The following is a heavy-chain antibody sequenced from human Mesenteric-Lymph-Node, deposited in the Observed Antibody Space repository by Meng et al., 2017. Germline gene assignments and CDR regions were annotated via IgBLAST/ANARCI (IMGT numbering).Heavy chain of an antibody. J-gene: IGHJ4*02. Sequence: QSHLPQTRPGLVNPSQTLSLPCALSRDSVSSNRAAWNWIRQSPSRGLEWLGRTYYRSKWYNDYAVSVKSRITINPDTSKNQFSLQLNSVTPEDTAVYYCARVAVGISSFDYWGQGTLVTVSS. V-gene: IGHV6-1*01. D-gene: IGHD1-26*01. CDR3: ARVAVGISSFDY. CDR1: RDSVSSNRAA. CDR2: TYYRSKWYN.